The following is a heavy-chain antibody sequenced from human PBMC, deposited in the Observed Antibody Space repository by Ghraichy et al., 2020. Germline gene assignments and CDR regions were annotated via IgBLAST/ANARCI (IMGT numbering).Heavy chain of an antibody. CDR3: ARKTGPHSSGYLH. V-gene: IGHV4-34*01. CDR1: GGSFSDYY. D-gene: IGHD3-22*01. J-gene: IGHJ4*02. CDR2: INHSGTT. Sequence: SETLSLTCAVYGGSFSDYYWSWIRQSPGKGLEWVGEINHSGTTNCSPSLKSRVTKSVDTSKNQFSLNLSSVTAADAAVYYCARKTGPHSSGYLHWGQGILVTVSS.